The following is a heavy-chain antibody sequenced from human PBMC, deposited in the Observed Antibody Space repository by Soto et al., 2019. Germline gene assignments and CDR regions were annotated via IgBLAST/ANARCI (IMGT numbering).Heavy chain of an antibody. Sequence: EVQLVESGGGLIQPGGSLRLSCAASGFTVSSNYMSWVRQAPGKGLEWVSVIYSGGSTYYADSVKGRFTISRDNSKNRLYLQMNSLRAEDTAVYYCARERGYSYGFGYYYYGMDVWGQGTTVTVSS. CDR2: IYSGGST. CDR1: GFTVSSNY. V-gene: IGHV3-53*01. D-gene: IGHD5-18*01. CDR3: ARERGYSYGFGYYYYGMDV. J-gene: IGHJ6*02.